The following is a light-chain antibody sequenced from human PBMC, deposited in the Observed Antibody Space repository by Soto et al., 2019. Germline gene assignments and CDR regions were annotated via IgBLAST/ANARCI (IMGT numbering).Light chain of an antibody. V-gene: IGKV4-1*01. CDR3: QQYYSTPPT. CDR1: QSVLYSSNNKNY. J-gene: IGKJ3*01. CDR2: WAS. Sequence: DSEMTQSADSLTVSLGERATINCKSSQSVLYSSNNKNYLAWYQQKPGQPPKLIIYWASTRESGVPDRFSGSGSGTDVTLTISSLQAEDVAVYYCQQYYSTPPTFGPGTKVDIK.